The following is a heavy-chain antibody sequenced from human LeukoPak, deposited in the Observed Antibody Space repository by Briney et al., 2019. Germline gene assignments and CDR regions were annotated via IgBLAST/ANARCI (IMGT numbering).Heavy chain of an antibody. J-gene: IGHJ3*02. D-gene: IGHD3-22*01. V-gene: IGHV3-7*01. CDR2: IRQDGSDK. CDR1: GFTSTTAW. CDR3: ARDANYHVNSDYYDAFDI. Sequence: GSLRLSCPISGFTSTTAWMTWVRQAPGKGLEWVADIRQDGSDKYYVDSVKGRFIISRDNAKKSVSLHMNNLRVEDTAVYYCARDANYHVNSDYYDAFDIWGQGTMVTVSS.